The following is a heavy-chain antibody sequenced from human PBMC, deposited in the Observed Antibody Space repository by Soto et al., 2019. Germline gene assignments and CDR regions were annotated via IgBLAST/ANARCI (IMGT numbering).Heavy chain of an antibody. D-gene: IGHD2-15*01. CDR2: VYPRDSDT. CDR3: ARPPLPGYSIHFNS. J-gene: IGHJ4*02. CDR1: GYIFIDYW. V-gene: IGHV5-51*01. Sequence: PGESLKISCKASGYIFIDYWIGCVRQMPGKGLEWMGIVYPRDSDTRYSPSFQGQVTISADRSTGTAFLQWRSLKASDTALYYCARPPLPGYSIHFNSWGQGTLVTVSS.